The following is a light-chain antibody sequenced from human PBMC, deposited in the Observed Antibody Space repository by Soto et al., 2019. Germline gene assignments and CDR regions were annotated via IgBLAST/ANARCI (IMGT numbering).Light chain of an antibody. Sequence: QSALTQPASVSGSPGQSITISCTGTSSDVGGYDYVSWYQPHPGKAPKLMIYGVSNRPSGVSNRFSGSKSGNTASLTISGLQAEDEADYYCSSYTNSITHVFGGGTKLTVL. CDR1: SSDVGGYDY. CDR2: GVS. CDR3: SSYTNSITHV. J-gene: IGLJ3*02. V-gene: IGLV2-14*03.